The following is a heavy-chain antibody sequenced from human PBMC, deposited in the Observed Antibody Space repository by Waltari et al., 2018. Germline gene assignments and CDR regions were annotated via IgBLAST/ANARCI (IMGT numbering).Heavy chain of an antibody. V-gene: IGHV4-59*01. D-gene: IGHD2-21*02. CDR3: ARGGGGDWEWFDP. J-gene: IGHJ5*02. Sequence: QVQLQASGPSLLKPSETLSLICPVSCGSISGFYWSWVRQPPGKGLDWMGYIYYTGSTNFNPSLKSRVTMSVDTSKNQFSLKLSSVTAADTAFYYCARGGGGDWEWFDPWGQGTLVTVSS. CDR1: CGSISGFY. CDR2: IYYTGST.